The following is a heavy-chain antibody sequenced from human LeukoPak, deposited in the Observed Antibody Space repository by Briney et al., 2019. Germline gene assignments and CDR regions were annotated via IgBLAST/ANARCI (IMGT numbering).Heavy chain of an antibody. CDR3: ARILPGAVGDVLDL. CDR1: GFTFSTYW. D-gene: IGHD6-19*01. J-gene: IGHJ3*01. CDR2: ISQDGRFK. V-gene: IGHV3-7*01. Sequence: PGGSLRLSCAASGFTFSTYWMNWVRRAPGKALEWVANISQDGRFKYSVASVQGRFTISRDNAQNALYLEMNSLRAEDTAVYYCARILPGAVGDVLDLWGQGTMVTVTP.